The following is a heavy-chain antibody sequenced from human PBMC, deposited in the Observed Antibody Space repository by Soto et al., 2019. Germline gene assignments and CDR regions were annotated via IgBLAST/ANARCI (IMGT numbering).Heavy chain of an antibody. CDR3: ARDLRTSPRTYYSYGMDV. J-gene: IGHJ6*02. Sequence: RGGSLRSSCAASVVTVSRYARQWVRQAPDKGLEWVAVISYDGSNKYYADSVKGRFTISRDNSKNTPYLQMNSLRAEDTAVYYCARDLRTSPRTYYSYGMDVWGQGTTVTVSS. CDR2: ISYDGSNK. V-gene: IGHV3-30-3*01. CDR1: VVTVSRYA.